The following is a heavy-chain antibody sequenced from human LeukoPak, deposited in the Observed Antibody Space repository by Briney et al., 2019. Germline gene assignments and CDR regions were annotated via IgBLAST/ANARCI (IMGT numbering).Heavy chain of an antibody. V-gene: IGHV3-48*03. CDR1: GLTFNNFE. CDR2: ISSGGTTI. CDR3: ARRYSSSWYSYDY. Sequence: AGGSLRLSCAASGLTFNNFEMNWVRQAPGKGLEWVSHISSGGTTIYYADSVKGRFAISRDNVNNLLSLQMSSLRAEDTAVYYCARRYSSSWYSYDYWGQGTLVTVSS. D-gene: IGHD6-13*01. J-gene: IGHJ4*02.